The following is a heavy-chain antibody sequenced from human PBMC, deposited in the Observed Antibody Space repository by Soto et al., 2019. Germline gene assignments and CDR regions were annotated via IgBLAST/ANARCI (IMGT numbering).Heavy chain of an antibody. J-gene: IGHJ6*02. CDR1: GGSISSSSYY. CDR2: IYYSGST. D-gene: IGHD1-26*01. Sequence: SETLSLTCTVSGGSISSSSYYWGWIRQPPGKGLEWIGSIYYSGSTYYNPSLKSRVTISVDTSKNQFSLKLSSLTAADTAVYYCARVSIVGATLYSYGMDVWGQGTTVTVSS. V-gene: IGHV4-39*07. CDR3: ARVSIVGATLYSYGMDV.